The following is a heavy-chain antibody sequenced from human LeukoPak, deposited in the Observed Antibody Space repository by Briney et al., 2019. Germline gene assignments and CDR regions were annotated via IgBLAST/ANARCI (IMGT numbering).Heavy chain of an antibody. J-gene: IGHJ6*03. CDR1: GYTFG. CDR3: ARDSRDYYYYMDV. Sequence: APVSLSCTASGYTFGISWVRQAPGPGLEWMGWISGYNGNTNYAQKLQGRVTMTTDTSTSTAYMELRSLRSDDTAVYYCARDSRDYYYYMDVWGKGTTVTVSS. V-gene: IGHV1-18*01. CDR2: ISGYNGNT.